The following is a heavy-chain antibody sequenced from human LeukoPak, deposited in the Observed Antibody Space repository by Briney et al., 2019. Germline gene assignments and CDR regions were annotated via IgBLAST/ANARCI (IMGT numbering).Heavy chain of an antibody. V-gene: IGHV4-4*09. J-gene: IGHJ4*02. CDR2: IHSSGSS. CDR1: GDSIRGYY. D-gene: IGHD3-22*01. CDR3: ARGYYDSSGYSNPFDY. Sequence: KPSETPSLTCTVSGDSIRGYYWSWIRQTPGKGLEWIAYIHSSGSSNYNPSLKSRVTISVDTSKNQFSLRLTSVTAADTAVYFCARGYYDSSGYSNPFDYWGQGTLVTVSS.